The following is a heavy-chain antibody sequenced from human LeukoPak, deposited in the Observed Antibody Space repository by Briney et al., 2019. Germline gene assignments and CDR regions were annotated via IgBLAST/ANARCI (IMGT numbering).Heavy chain of an antibody. CDR1: GFTFSSYG. CDR2: ISYDGSNK. J-gene: IGHJ6*03. CDR3: ARAPLSGYDLCYMDV. V-gene: IGHV3-30*03. Sequence: GGSLRLSCAASGFTFSSYGMHWVRQAPGKGLEWVAVISYDGSNKYYADSVKGRFTISRDNSKNTLYLQMNSLRAEDTALYYCARAPLSGYDLCYMDVWGKGTTVTVSS. D-gene: IGHD5-12*01.